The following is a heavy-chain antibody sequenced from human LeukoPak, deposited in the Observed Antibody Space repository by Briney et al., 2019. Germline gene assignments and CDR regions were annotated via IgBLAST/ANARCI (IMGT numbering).Heavy chain of an antibody. V-gene: IGHV4-59*08. CDR2: IYYSGST. J-gene: IGHJ2*01. D-gene: IGHD1-26*01. CDR3: ARVEWELLLDFGYFDL. CDR1: GGSISSYY. Sequence: SETLSLTCTVSGGSISSYYWSWLRQPPGKGLEWIGYIYYSGSTNYNPSLKSRVTISVDTSKNQFSLKLSSVTAADTAVYYCARVEWELLLDFGYFDLWGRGTLVTVSS.